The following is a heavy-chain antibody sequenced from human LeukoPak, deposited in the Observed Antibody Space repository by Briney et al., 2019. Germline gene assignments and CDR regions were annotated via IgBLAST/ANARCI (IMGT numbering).Heavy chain of an antibody. CDR3: ARDRTAVPAAIRWFDP. J-gene: IGHJ5*02. CDR1: GFTFSSYS. D-gene: IGHD2-2*01. Sequence: GGSLRLSCAASGFTFSSYSMNWVRHAPGKGLEWVSSISSSSSYIYDADSVKGRFTISRDNAKNSLYLQMNSLRAEDTAVYYCARDRTAVPAAIRWFDPWGQGTLVTVSS. V-gene: IGHV3-21*01. CDR2: ISSSSSYI.